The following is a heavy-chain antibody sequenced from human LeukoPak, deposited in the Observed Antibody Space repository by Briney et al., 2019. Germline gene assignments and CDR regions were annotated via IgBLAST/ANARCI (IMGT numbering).Heavy chain of an antibody. CDR3: ASSANSNYECLDY. CDR1: GYTFTYRY. J-gene: IGHJ4*02. Sequence: WASVKDSCKASGYTFTYRYLHWVRQAPGQALEWMGWITPFNGNTNYAQKFQDRVTITRDRSMSTAYMELSSLRSEDTAMYYCASSANSNYECLDYWGQGTLVTVSS. V-gene: IGHV1-45*02. D-gene: IGHD4-11*01. CDR2: ITPFNGNT.